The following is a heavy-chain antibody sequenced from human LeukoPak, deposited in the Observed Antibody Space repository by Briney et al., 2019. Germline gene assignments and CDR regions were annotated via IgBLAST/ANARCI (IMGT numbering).Heavy chain of an antibody. CDR1: GGSVSSGSYY. D-gene: IGHD2-15*01. V-gene: IGHV4-61*01. Sequence: PSETLSLTCTVSGGSVSSGSYYWSWIRQPPGKGLEWIGEINHSGSTNYNPSLKSRVTISVDTSKNQFSLKLSSVTAADTAVYYCARGRKLVVWGQGTLVTVSS. CDR3: ARGRKLVV. CDR2: INHSGST. J-gene: IGHJ4*02.